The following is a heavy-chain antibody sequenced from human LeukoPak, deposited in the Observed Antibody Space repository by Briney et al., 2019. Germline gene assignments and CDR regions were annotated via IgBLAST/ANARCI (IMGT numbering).Heavy chain of an antibody. D-gene: IGHD3-16*01. CDR2: IIPIFGTA. V-gene: IGHV1-69*13. CDR1: GGTFISYA. Sequence: SVKVSCKASGGTFISYAISWVRQAPGQGLEWMGGIIPIFGTANYAQKFQGRVTITADESTSTAYMELSSLRSEDTAVYYCARVRTFWDRYYYYGMDVWGQGTTVTVSS. CDR3: ARVRTFWDRYYYYGMDV. J-gene: IGHJ6*02.